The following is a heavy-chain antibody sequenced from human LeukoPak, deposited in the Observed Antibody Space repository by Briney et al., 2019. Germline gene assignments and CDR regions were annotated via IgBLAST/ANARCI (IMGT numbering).Heavy chain of an antibody. V-gene: IGHV3-21*04. Sequence: GGSLRLSCAASGFTFSSYSMNWVRQAPGKGLEWVSSISSSSSYIYYADSVKGRFTISRDNAKNSLYLQMNSLRAEDTAVYYCAKGGITIFGVVIIRGYYFDYWGQGTLVTVSS. CDR1: GFTFSSYS. D-gene: IGHD3-3*01. CDR2: ISSSSSYI. CDR3: AKGGITIFGVVIIRGYYFDY. J-gene: IGHJ4*02.